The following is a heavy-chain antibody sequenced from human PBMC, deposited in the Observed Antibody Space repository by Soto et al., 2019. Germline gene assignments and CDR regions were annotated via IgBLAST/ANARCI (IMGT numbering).Heavy chain of an antibody. CDR2: ISYSGTT. Sequence: PSETLSLTCTVSGDSISSNNNYWSWIRQPPGEGLEWIGFISYSGTTSYSPSLKSRVAISLDTSKNQFSLSLSSVTAADTAVYYCARASGYCSGGSCYSPYYYGMDVWGQGTTVTVSS. D-gene: IGHD2-15*01. CDR3: ARASGYCSGGSCYSPYYYGMDV. CDR1: GDSISSNNNY. J-gene: IGHJ6*02. V-gene: IGHV4-30-4*01.